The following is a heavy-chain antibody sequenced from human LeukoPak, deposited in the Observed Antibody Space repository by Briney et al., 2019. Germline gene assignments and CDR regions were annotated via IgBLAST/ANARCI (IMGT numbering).Heavy chain of an antibody. J-gene: IGHJ4*02. D-gene: IGHD1-7*01. CDR1: GGTFSSYA. V-gene: IGHV1-69*05. CDR3: ARALPVAPRSVYWNSEYYFDY. Sequence: SVKVSCKASGGTFSSYAISWVRHAPGQGVEWMGGIIPIFGTANYAQKFQGRVTITTDESTSTAYMELSSLRSEDTAVYYCARALPVAPRSVYWNSEYYFDYWGQGTLVTVSS. CDR2: IIPIFGTA.